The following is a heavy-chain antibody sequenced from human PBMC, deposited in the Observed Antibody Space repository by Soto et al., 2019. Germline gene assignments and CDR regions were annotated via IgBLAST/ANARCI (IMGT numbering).Heavy chain of an antibody. CDR1: GFTFSSYA. D-gene: IGHD6-19*01. V-gene: IGHV3-23*01. J-gene: IGHJ6*02. Sequence: GGSLRLSCAASGFTFSSYAMSWVRQAPGKGLEWVSAISGSGGSTYYADSVKGRFTISRDNSKNTLYLQMNSLRAEDTAVYYCAKDRFPDKSGWKTLYYYGMDFSGQGTTVTVSS. CDR2: ISGSGGST. CDR3: AKDRFPDKSGWKTLYYYGMDF.